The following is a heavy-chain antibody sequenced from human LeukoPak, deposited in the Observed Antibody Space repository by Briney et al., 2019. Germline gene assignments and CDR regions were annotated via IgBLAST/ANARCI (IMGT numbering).Heavy chain of an antibody. V-gene: IGHV4-39*01. CDR1: GASISSSNSY. Sequence: SETLSLTCTVSGASISSSNSYWGWIRQPPGKGLEWIGSLYYTGSTYYNPSLKSRVTISVDPSKNQFSLKLSSVTASDTAVYYCARHSLGYNWFDPWGQGTLVTASS. CDR2: LYYTGST. J-gene: IGHJ5*02. CDR3: ARHSLGYNWFDP. D-gene: IGHD3-16*01.